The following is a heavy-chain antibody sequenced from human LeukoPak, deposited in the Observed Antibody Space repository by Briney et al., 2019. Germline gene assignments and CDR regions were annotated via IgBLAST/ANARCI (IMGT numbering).Heavy chain of an antibody. CDR2: INSDGSST. CDR1: GFTFSRHW. J-gene: IGHJ4*02. V-gene: IGHV3-74*01. D-gene: IGHD6-19*01. Sequence: PGGSLRLSCAASGFTFSRHWMHWVRQAPGKGLVWVSRINSDGSSTSYAESVKGRFTISRDNSKNTLYLQMNSLRAEDTAVYYCAKDRIAVAGPTPFDYWGQGTLVTVSS. CDR3: AKDRIAVAGPTPFDY.